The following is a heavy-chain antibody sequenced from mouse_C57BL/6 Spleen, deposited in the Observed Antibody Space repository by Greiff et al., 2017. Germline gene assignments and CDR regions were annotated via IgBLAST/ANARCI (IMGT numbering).Heavy chain of an antibody. Sequence: QVQLKQSGAELVRPGASVTLSCKASGYTFTDYEMHWVKQTPVHGLEWIGAIDPETGGTAYNQKFKGKAILTADKSSSTAYMELRSLTSEDSAVYYCTRSGTVVNYAMDYWGQGTSVTGSS. CDR1: GYTFTDYE. J-gene: IGHJ4*01. V-gene: IGHV1-15*01. D-gene: IGHD1-1*01. CDR2: IDPETGGT. CDR3: TRSGTVVNYAMDY.